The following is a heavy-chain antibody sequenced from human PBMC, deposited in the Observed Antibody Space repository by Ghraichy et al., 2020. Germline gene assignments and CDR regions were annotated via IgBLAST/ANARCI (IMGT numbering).Heavy chain of an antibody. CDR2: IHYDRST. CDR1: GGSLSSNNY. CDR3: ARHRQWLVALAY. V-gene: IGHV4-39*01. D-gene: IGHD6-19*01. J-gene: IGHJ4*02. Sequence: SETLSLTCTVSGGSLSSNNYWGWIRQPPGKGLEWVGSIHYDRSTYYNPSLKSRVTISVDMSKNQFSLSLSSVTAADTAVYYCARHRQWLVALAYWDQGILVTVSS.